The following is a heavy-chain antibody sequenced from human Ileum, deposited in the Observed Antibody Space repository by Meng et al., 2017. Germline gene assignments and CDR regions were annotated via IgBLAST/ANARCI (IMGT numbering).Heavy chain of an antibody. V-gene: IGHV4-31*01. CDR1: GVSISSNVNY. D-gene: IGHD3-3*01. J-gene: IGHJ2*01. CDR3: ARNDLAFWYFDL. CDR2: MYYSGST. Sequence: QVQQQESGPGLVRPSQTLSLTCIVAGVSISSNVNYWSWIRQHPGKGLEWLGYMYYSGSTYYNPSINTPITISLDTSKNQFSLRLDSVTAADTAVYFCARNDLAFWYFDLWGRGTLVTASS.